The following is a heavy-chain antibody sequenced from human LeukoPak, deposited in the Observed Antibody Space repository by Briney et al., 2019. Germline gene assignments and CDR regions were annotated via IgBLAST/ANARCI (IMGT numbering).Heavy chain of an antibody. J-gene: IGHJ4*02. CDR2: ISSSSSYI. V-gene: IGHV3-21*04. D-gene: IGHD4-17*01. CDR1: GFTFSSYS. Sequence: GGSLRLSCAASGFTFSSYSMNWVRQAPGKGLEWVSSISSSSSYIYYADSVKGRFTISRDNAKNSLYLQMNSLRAEDTALYYCAEVRVATVTKSYFDYWGQGTLVTVSS. CDR3: AEVRVATVTKSYFDY.